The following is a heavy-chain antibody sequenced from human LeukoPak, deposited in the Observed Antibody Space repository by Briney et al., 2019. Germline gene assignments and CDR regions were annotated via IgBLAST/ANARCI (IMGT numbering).Heavy chain of an antibody. Sequence: SETLSLTCTVSGGSISSYYWSWIRQPPGKGLEWIEYIYYSGSTNYNPSLKSRVTISVDTSKNQFSLKLSSVTAADTAVYYCARDHYDFWSGSDAFDIWGQGTMVTVSS. D-gene: IGHD3-3*01. CDR2: IYYSGST. V-gene: IGHV4-59*01. CDR1: GGSISSYY. CDR3: ARDHYDFWSGSDAFDI. J-gene: IGHJ3*02.